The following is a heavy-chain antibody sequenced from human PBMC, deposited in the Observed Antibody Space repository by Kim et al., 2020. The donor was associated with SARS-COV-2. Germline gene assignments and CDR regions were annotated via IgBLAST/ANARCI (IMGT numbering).Heavy chain of an antibody. V-gene: IGHV3-21*01. D-gene: IGHD3-22*01. J-gene: IGHJ6*02. CDR2: ISSSSTYI. CDR1: GFTFSSYS. CDR3: ARGTYYYDSSGYYESRGMDV. Sequence: GGSLRLSCAASGFTFSSYSMKWVRQAPGKGLEWVSAISSSSTYIYYADSVKGRFTISRDNAKNSLYLQMNSLRAEDTAVYYCARGTYYYDSSGYYESRGMDVWGQGTTVTVSS.